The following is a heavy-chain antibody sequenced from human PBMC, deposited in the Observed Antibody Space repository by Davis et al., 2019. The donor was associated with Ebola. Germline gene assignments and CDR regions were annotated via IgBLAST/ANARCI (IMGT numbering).Heavy chain of an antibody. CDR1: GGSFSGYY. J-gene: IGHJ4*02. Sequence: PSETLSLTCAVYGGSFSGYYWSWIRQPPGKGLEWIGYIYYSGSTNYNPSLKSRVTISVDTSKNQFSLKLSSVTAADTAVYYCARNLGTWSGYYPYYFDYWGQGTLVTVSS. CDR2: IYYSGST. CDR3: ARNLGTWSGYYPYYFDY. V-gene: IGHV4-59*01. D-gene: IGHD3-3*01.